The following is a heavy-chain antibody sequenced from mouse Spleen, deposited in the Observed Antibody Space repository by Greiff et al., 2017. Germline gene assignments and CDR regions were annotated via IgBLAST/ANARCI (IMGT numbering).Heavy chain of an antibody. CDR2: ISSGSSTI. D-gene: IGHD6-1*01. J-gene: IGHJ1*03. V-gene: IGHV5-17*01. CDR1: GFTFSDYG. CDR3: ARASLDWYFDV. Sequence: EVKLMESGGGLVKPGGSLKLSCAASGFTFSDYGMHWVRQAPEKGLEWVAYISSGSSTIYYADKVKGRFTMSRDNAKNTLFLQMTSLRSEDTAMYYCARASLDWYFDVWGTGTTVTVSS.